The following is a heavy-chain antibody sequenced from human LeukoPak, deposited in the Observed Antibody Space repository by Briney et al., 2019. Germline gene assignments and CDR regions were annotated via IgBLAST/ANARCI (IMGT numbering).Heavy chain of an antibody. V-gene: IGHV4-39*07. CDR1: GGSIISSSYY. CDR3: ARGRRGYSYGHPMGAFDI. CDR2: IYYSGNT. J-gene: IGHJ3*02. Sequence: SETLSLTCTVSGGSIISSSYYWGWIRQPPGKGLEWIGSIYYSGNTDYNPSLKSRVTISVETSKNQFSLKLSSVTAADTAVYYCARGRRGYSYGHPMGAFDIWGQGTMVTVSS. D-gene: IGHD5-18*01.